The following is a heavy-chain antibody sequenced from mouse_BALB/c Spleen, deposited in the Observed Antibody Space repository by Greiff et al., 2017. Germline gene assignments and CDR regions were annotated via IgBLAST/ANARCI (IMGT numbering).Heavy chain of an antibody. Sequence: VQLQQSGAELVKPGASVKLSCTASGFNIKDTYMHWVKQRPEQGLEWIGRIDPANGNTKYDPKFQGKATITADTSSNTAYLQLSSLTSEDTAVYYCAETGDYYAMDYWGQGTSVTVSS. CDR1: GFNIKDTY. CDR2: IDPANGNT. V-gene: IGHV14-3*02. CDR3: AETGDYYAMDY. D-gene: IGHD4-1*01. J-gene: IGHJ4*01.